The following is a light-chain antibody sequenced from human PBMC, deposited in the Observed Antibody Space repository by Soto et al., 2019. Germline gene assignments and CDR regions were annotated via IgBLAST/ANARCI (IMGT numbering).Light chain of an antibody. J-gene: IGLJ1*01. CDR1: SSDVGGYNY. CDR3: CAYAGSYV. Sequence: QSALTQPRSVSGSPGQAVTISFTGTSSDVGGYNYVSWHQQHPGKAPQLMIYDVSTQPSGVPDRFSGSNSGNTASLTISGVQAEDEADYYCCAYAGSYVFGTGTKLTVL. V-gene: IGLV2-11*01. CDR2: DVS.